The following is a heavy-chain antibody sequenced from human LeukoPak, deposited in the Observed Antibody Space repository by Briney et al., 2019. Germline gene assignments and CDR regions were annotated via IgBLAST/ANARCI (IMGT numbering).Heavy chain of an antibody. CDR1: GGSFSGFY. J-gene: IGHJ4*02. CDR3: TTVNR. CDR2: IKSKTDGGTT. V-gene: IGHV3-15*01. Sequence: ETLSLTCAVSGGSFSGFYWSWIRQPPGKGLEWVGRIKSKTDGGTTNYAAPVKGRFTISRDDSKNTLYLQMNSLKTEDTAVYYCTTVNRWGQGTLVTVSS.